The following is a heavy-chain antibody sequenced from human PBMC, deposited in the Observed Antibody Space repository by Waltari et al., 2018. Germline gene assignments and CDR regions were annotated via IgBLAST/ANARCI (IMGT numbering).Heavy chain of an antibody. CDR3: ASLGDSLWEFDY. Sequence: QVQLQESGPGLVKPSETLSLTCTVSGGSISSSYWSWIRQPPGKGLEWIGYIYYSGSTNYNPSLKSRVTISVDTSKNQFSLKLSSVTAADTAVYYCASLGDSLWEFDYWGQGTLVTVSS. CDR1: GGSISSSY. CDR2: IYYSGST. D-gene: IGHD3-16*01. V-gene: IGHV4-59*01. J-gene: IGHJ4*02.